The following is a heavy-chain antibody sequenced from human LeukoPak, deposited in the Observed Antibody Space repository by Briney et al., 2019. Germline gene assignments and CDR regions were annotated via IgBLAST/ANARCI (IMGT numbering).Heavy chain of an antibody. J-gene: IGHJ4*02. D-gene: IGHD5-12*01. CDR2: IYHSGST. CDR3: ARDSKWLRLGGDG. V-gene: IGHV4-38-2*02. CDR1: GYSISSGYY. Sequence: SETLSLTCTVSGYSISSGYYWGWIRQPPGKGLEWIGSIYHSGSTYYNPSLKSRVTISVDTSKNQFSLKLSSVTAADTAVYYCARDSKWLRLGGDGWGQGTLVTVSS.